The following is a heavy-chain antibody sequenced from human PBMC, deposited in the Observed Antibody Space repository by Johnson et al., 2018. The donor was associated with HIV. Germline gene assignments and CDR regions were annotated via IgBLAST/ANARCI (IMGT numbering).Heavy chain of an antibody. Sequence: LLVESGGGVVRPGGSLRLSCAASGFTFDDYAMHWVRQAPGKGLEWVSGISWNSGSIGYADSVKGRFTISRDNSKNTVYLQMNSLRTEDTALYYCAKGRDGDSDACDIWGQGTMVTVSS. V-gene: IGHV3-9*01. CDR3: AKGRDGDSDACDI. CDR2: ISWNSGSI. CDR1: GFTFDDYA. J-gene: IGHJ3*02. D-gene: IGHD4-17*01.